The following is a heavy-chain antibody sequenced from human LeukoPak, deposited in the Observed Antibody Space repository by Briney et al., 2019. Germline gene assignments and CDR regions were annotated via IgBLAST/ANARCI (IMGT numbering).Heavy chain of an antibody. CDR2: IYNSLN. Sequence: TSETLSLTCTVSGASISGYYWSWVRQPPGKRLEFIGYIYNSLNDYNPSLKSRVIISSDPSKNQFSLRLSSMTAAETAVYYCAILPTVWGKGTLVTVSS. J-gene: IGHJ4*02. V-gene: IGHV4-59*01. D-gene: IGHD1-14*01. CDR3: AILPTV. CDR1: GASISGYY.